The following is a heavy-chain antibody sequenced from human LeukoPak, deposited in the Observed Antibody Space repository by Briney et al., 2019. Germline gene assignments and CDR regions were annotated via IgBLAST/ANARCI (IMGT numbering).Heavy chain of an antibody. CDR2: ISSSSSYI. CDR1: GFTFSSYS. CDR3: ATNSYGSGGKRDY. D-gene: IGHD5-18*01. V-gene: IGHV3-21*01. J-gene: IGHJ4*02. Sequence: GGSLRLSCAASGFTFSSYSMNWVRQAPGKGLEWVSSISSSSSYIYYADSVKGRCTISRDNAKNSLYLQMNSLRAEDTAVYYCATNSYGSGGKRDYWGQGTLVTVSS.